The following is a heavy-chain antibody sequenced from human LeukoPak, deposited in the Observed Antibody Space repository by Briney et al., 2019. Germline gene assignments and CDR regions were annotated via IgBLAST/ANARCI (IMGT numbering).Heavy chain of an antibody. CDR3: ARGFAATGNPTCFDP. V-gene: IGHV3-33*01. J-gene: IGHJ5*02. D-gene: IGHD6-13*01. CDR2: IWNDGSNK. CDR1: GFIFSSYA. Sequence: GSLRLSCAASGFIFSSYAMHWVRQAPGTGLEWVAVIWNDGSNKYYADSVKGRFTISRDNSMNTLYLQMNSLSPEDTAIYYCARGFAATGNPTCFDPWGQGTPVTVSS.